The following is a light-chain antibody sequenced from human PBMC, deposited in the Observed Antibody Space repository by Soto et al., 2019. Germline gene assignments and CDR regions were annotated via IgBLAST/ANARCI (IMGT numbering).Light chain of an antibody. CDR1: QSVDNNY. J-gene: IGKJ2*01. Sequence: EIALTQSPGTLSLSPGERATLSCRASQSVDNNYLAWYQQKPGQAPRLLIYGASSRTPGIPDRFSGSGSGTDFSLTISRLEPEDLAVYYCQQFGSSPPRYTFGQGTKLEIK. CDR2: GAS. CDR3: QQFGSSPPRYT. V-gene: IGKV3-20*01.